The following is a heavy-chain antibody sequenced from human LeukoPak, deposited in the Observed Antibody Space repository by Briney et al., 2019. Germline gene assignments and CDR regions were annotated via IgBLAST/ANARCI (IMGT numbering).Heavy chain of an antibody. Sequence: SETLSLTCTVSGYSISSGYYWGWIRQPPGKGLEWIGSIYHSGSTYYNPSLKSRVTISVDTSKNQFSLKLSSVTAADTAVYYCARELSYYYGSGSLDYWGQGTLVTVSS. D-gene: IGHD3-10*01. J-gene: IGHJ4*02. V-gene: IGHV4-38-2*02. CDR3: ARELSYYYGSGSLDY. CDR2: IYHSGST. CDR1: GYSISSGYY.